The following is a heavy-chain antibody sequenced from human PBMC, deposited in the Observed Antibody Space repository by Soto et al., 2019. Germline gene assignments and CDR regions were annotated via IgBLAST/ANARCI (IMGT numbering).Heavy chain of an antibody. CDR3: ARQRRGGYWFAP. CDR2: IYKSGTT. J-gene: IGHJ5*02. CDR1: GGSISSYY. Sequence: SEILSLTCTVSGGSISSYYWSWIRQPPGKGLEWVGSIYKSGTTNCNPSLKSRITVSIDTSKNQFSLNLTSVTAADTALYYCARQRRGGYWFAPWGQGTPVTVSS. V-gene: IGHV4-59*08.